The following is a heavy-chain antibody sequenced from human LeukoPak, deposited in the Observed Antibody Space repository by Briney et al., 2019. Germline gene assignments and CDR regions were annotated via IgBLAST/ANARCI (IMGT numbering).Heavy chain of an antibody. CDR1: GFTFNNYN. Sequence: GGSLRLSCAASGFTFNNYNMNWVRQAPGKGLEWVSSISSSSIYIYYADSVKGRFTISRDNAKNSLYLQMNSLRAEDTAVYYCAKVQRSRCSSTSCFDYWGQGTLVTVSS. J-gene: IGHJ4*02. CDR3: AKVQRSRCSSTSCFDY. V-gene: IGHV3-21*04. D-gene: IGHD2-2*01. CDR2: ISSSSIYI.